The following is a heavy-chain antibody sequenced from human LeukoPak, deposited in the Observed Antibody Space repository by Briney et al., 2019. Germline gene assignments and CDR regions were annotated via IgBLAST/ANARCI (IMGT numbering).Heavy chain of an antibody. V-gene: IGHV3-74*01. J-gene: IGHJ4*02. CDR1: VFTFSSYW. CDR2: INGHGTSP. Sequence: GGSLRLSCAASVFTFSSYWMHCVSQSRGKGLVWVSRINGHGTSPTYSDSVKHRFTIYRDNAKNTLYLQMNSLSAEDTAVYYCPRDPSGDYGDYFDYWGQGTLVTVSS. D-gene: IGHD4-17*01. CDR3: PRDPSGDYGDYFDY.